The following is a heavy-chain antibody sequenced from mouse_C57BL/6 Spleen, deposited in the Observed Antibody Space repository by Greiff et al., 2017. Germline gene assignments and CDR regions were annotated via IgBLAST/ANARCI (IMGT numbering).Heavy chain of an antibody. CDR1: GYTFTDYE. Sequence: VKLQESGAELVRPGASVTLSCKASGYTFTDYEMHWVKQTPVHGLEWIGAIDPETGGTAYNQKFKGKAILTADKSSSTAYMELRSLTSEDSAVYYCTKYSNYGAMDYWGQGTSVTVSS. V-gene: IGHV1-15*01. D-gene: IGHD2-5*01. CDR2: IDPETGGT. J-gene: IGHJ4*01. CDR3: TKYSNYGAMDY.